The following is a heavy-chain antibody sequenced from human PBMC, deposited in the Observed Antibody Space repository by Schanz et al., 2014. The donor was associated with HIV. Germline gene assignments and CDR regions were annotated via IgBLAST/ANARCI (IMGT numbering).Heavy chain of an antibody. J-gene: IGHJ6*02. D-gene: IGHD6-13*01. V-gene: IGHV3-33*01. CDR3: ARETSGFSTSWPPRYHYYGMDV. CDR1: GFSFSKFG. Sequence: QVRLVESGGGVVQPGTSVRLSCAASGFSFSKFGMHWVRQAPGKGLEWGAAMWYDESHKGYADSVKGRFTISRDNSKNTLYLEMNSLRPEDTAVYYCARETSGFSTSWPPRYHYYGMDVWGQGTTVTVSS. CDR2: MWYDESHK.